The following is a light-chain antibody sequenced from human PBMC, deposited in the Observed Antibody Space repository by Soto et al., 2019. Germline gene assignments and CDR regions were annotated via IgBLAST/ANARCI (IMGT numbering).Light chain of an antibody. CDR3: QQSYSRVT. Sequence: DIQVTQSPSSLAASVGGACTITCRASQSVSSYFSWYQQKPGKAPNLLIYAASRLQSGVPSRFSGSGSGTYFTLTISGLQREDFATYYCQQSYSRVTFGQGTKVDIK. CDR2: AAS. V-gene: IGKV1-39*01. J-gene: IGKJ1*01. CDR1: QSVSSY.